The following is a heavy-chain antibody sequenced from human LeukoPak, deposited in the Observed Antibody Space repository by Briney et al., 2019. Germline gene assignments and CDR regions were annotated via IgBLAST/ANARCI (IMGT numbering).Heavy chain of an antibody. CDR3: ARGLWFGELWYFDY. V-gene: IGHV1-8*03. J-gene: IGHJ4*02. CDR2: MNPNSGNT. CDR1: GYTFTSYD. D-gene: IGHD3-10*01. Sequence: ASVKVSCKASGYTFTSYDINWVRQATGQGLEWMGRMNPNSGNTGYAQKFQGRVTITRNTSISTAYMELSSLRSEDTAVYYCARGLWFGELWYFDYWGQGTLVTVFS.